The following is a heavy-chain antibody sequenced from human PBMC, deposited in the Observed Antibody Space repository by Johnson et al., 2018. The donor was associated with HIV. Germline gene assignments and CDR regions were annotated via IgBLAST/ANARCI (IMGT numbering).Heavy chain of an antibody. CDR2: INWNGGST. J-gene: IGHJ3*02. Sequence: MLLVESGGGLVQPGGSLRLSCAASGFTFDDYGMSWVRQAPGKGLEWVSGINWNGGSTGYADSVKGRFTISRDNAKNSLYLQMNSLRAEDTALYYCARDIFYTDTAFDIWGQGTMVTVSS. V-gene: IGHV3-20*04. CDR1: GFTFDDYG. CDR3: ARDIFYTDTAFDI.